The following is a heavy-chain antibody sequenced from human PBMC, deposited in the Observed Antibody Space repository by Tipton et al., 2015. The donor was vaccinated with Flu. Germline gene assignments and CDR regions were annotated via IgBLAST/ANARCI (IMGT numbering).Heavy chain of an antibody. V-gene: IGHV4-61*05. Sequence: TLSLTCTVSGDSITSGSYYWGWIRQFPGKGLEWIGTVSRTGSTIYNPSLKSRVAISIDRSKNQFSLNLKSVTAGDMAVYYCARRDYSNYVSDPKSWFDPWGQGTLVAVSS. D-gene: IGHD4-11*01. J-gene: IGHJ5*02. CDR3: ARRDYSNYVSDPKSWFDP. CDR1: GDSITSGSYY. CDR2: VSRTGST.